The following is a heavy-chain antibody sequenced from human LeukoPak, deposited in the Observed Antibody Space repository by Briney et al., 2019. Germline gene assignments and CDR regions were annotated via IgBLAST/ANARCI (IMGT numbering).Heavy chain of an antibody. CDR2: IIPIFGTA. CDR3: ARVVLGRDY. V-gene: IGHV1-69*13. D-gene: IGHD2-15*01. Sequence: ASVKVSCTASGYTFTTYSMHWVRQAPGQGLEWMGGIIPIFGTANYAQKFQGRVTITADESTSTAYMELSSLRSEDTAVYYCARVVLGRDYWGQGTLVTVSS. CDR1: GYTFTTYS. J-gene: IGHJ4*02.